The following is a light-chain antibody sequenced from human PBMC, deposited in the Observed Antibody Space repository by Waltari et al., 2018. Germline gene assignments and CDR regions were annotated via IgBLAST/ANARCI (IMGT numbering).Light chain of an antibody. J-gene: IGKJ5*01. Sequence: DIQMTQSPSTLSASVGDRVTITCRASQSISSWLAWYQQKPGKAPKLLIYKASTLESGVPSRFSGSGSGTEFTLTISSLQPDDFATYYCQQYENYPITFGQGTRLEIK. CDR3: QQYENYPIT. CDR1: QSISSW. CDR2: KAS. V-gene: IGKV1-5*03.